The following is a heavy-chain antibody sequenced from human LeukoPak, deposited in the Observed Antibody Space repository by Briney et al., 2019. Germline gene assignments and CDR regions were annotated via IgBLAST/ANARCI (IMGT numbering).Heavy chain of an antibody. J-gene: IGHJ4*02. V-gene: IGHV3-21*01. CDR3: ARDSGSYYASDY. Sequence: GGSLRLSCAASGFAFSTYSMNWVRQAPGKGLEWVSSISSGSGYIYYADSVKGRFTISRDNAKNSLYLQMNSLRAEDTAVYYCARDSGSYYASDYWGQGTLVTVSS. CDR1: GFAFSTYS. CDR2: ISSGSGYI. D-gene: IGHD1-26*01.